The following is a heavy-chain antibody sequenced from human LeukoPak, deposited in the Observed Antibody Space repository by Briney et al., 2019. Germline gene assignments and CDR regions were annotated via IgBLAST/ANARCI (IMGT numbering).Heavy chain of an antibody. CDR1: GFTFSNYA. CDR3: AKTTTGYSSGRYPAWPIDY. V-gene: IGHV3-23*01. Sequence: GGSLRLSCAASGFTFSNYAMSWVRQAPGKGLEWVSGIFGSGGSAHYADSVKGRFTISRDNSKNTVYLQMDSLRAEDTATYYCAKTTTGYSSGRYPAWPIDYWGQGTLVTVSS. D-gene: IGHD2-15*01. CDR2: IFGSGGSA. J-gene: IGHJ4*02.